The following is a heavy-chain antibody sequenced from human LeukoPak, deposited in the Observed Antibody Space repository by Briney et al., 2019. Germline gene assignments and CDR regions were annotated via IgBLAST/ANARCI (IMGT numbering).Heavy chain of an antibody. CDR3: ARGPDWETYYYYGMDV. D-gene: IGHD3-9*01. CDR1: GFTGSSNY. V-gene: IGHV3-53*01. J-gene: IGHJ6*02. Sequence: GGSLSLSCAASGFTGSSNYMSWVRQATERGLEWVSVIYSGGSTYYADTEKGRFTISRDNSKNTLYLQMNSLTAEDTAVYYCARGPDWETYYYYGMDVWGQGTTVTVPS. CDR2: IYSGGST.